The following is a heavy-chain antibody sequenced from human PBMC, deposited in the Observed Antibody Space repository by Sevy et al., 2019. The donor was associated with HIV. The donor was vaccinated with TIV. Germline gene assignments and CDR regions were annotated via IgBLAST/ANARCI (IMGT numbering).Heavy chain of an antibody. D-gene: IGHD6-6*01. V-gene: IGHV3-30*03. CDR3: ARGLAALPGYYYGMDV. J-gene: IGHJ6*02. Sequence: GGSLRLSCAASGFTTGFTFSDYWMAWVRQAPGKGLEWVAVILYDGSNKYYADSVKGRFTISRDNSKNTLYLQMNSLRAGDTAVYYCARGLAALPGYYYGMDVWGQGTAVTVSS. CDR2: ILYDGSNK. CDR1: GFTTGFTFSDYW.